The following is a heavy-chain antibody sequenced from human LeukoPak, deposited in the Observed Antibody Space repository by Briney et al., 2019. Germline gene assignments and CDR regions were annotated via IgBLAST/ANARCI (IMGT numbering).Heavy chain of an antibody. D-gene: IGHD3-22*01. Sequence: PGGSLRLSCAASGFTFSDYILDWVRQAPGKGLEWVSYISNTGSAMYYADSVKGRFTISRDNAKNSLYLQMNSLRAEDTAIYYCASDSSGYFGPWGPGTLVTVSS. CDR1: GFTFSDYI. CDR3: ASDSSGYFGP. J-gene: IGHJ5*02. V-gene: IGHV3-11*01. CDR2: ISNTGSAM.